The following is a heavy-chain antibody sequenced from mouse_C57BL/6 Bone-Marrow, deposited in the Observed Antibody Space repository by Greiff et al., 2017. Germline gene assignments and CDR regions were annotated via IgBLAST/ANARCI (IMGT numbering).Heavy chain of an antibody. CDR1: GYTFTSYS. CDR3: DRRGGFAY. CDR2: INPSSGYT. V-gene: IGHV1-4*01. Sequence: VKLMEPGAELARPGASVKMSCKASGYTFTSYSMHWVKQRPGQGLEWIGYINPSSGYTKYNQKFKDKDTLTADKSSSTAYMQLSSLTSEDSAVYYGDRRGGFAYWGQGTLVTVSA. J-gene: IGHJ3*01.